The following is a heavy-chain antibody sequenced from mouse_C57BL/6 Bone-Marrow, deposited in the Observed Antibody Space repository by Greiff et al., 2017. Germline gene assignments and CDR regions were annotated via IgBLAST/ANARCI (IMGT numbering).Heavy chain of an antibody. CDR3: ARGYGSSAFAY. J-gene: IGHJ3*01. CDR2: IDPEDGET. D-gene: IGHD1-1*01. Sequence: VQLQQSGAELVKPGASVKLSCTASGFNIKGYYMHWVKQRTEQGLEWIGRIDPEDGETKYAPKFKGKATITADTSSNTAYLQLSSLTSEDTAVYYCARGYGSSAFAYWGQGTLVTVSA. CDR1: GFNIKGYY. V-gene: IGHV14-2*01.